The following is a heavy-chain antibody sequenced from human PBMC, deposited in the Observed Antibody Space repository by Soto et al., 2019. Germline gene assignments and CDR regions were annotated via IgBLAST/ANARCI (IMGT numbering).Heavy chain of an antibody. CDR2: IIPILGIA. Sequence: QVQLVQSGAEVKKPGSSVKVSCKASGGTFSSYTISWVRQAPGQGLEWMGRIIPILGIANYAQKFRGRVTITADKSTSTAYMELSSLRSEDTAVYYCARAWSNLGWYFDLWGRGTLVTVSS. J-gene: IGHJ2*01. D-gene: IGHD2-8*01. CDR3: ARAWSNLGWYFDL. CDR1: GGTFSSYT. V-gene: IGHV1-69*02.